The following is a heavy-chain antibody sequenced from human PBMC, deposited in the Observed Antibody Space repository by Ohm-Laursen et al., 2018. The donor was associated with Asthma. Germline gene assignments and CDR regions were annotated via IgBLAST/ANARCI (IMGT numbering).Heavy chain of an antibody. Sequence: SLRLSCAASGFTFSSYGMHWARQAPGKGLEWVAVIWYDGSNKYYADSVKGRFTISRDNSKNTLYLQMNSLRAEDTAVYYCARDESMVQGVIISYYFDYWGQGTLVTVSS. CDR1: GFTFSSYG. J-gene: IGHJ4*02. CDR2: IWYDGSNK. CDR3: ARDESMVQGVIISYYFDY. V-gene: IGHV3-33*01. D-gene: IGHD3-10*01.